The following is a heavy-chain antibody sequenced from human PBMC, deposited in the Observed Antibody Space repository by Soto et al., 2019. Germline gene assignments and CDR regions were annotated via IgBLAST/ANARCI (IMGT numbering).Heavy chain of an antibody. CDR3: ARDEHDYYGMDV. Sequence: ASVKVACKASGYTFTSYGSSWVRKAPGQGLEWMGWISAYNGNTNYAQKLQGRVTMTTDTSTSTAYMELRSLRSDDTAVYYCARDEHDYYGMDVWGQGTTVTVSS. CDR1: GYTFTSYG. J-gene: IGHJ6*02. V-gene: IGHV1-18*01. CDR2: ISAYNGNT.